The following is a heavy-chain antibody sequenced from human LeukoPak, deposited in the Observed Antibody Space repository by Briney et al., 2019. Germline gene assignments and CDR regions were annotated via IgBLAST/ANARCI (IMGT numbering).Heavy chain of an antibody. J-gene: IGHJ3*02. V-gene: IGHV4-38-2*01. D-gene: IGHD3-16*02. CDR1: GSSVNSDQY. CDR2: VHQTGSP. CDR3: AMLRLGEFSLLGDGYDI. Sequence: PSETLSLTCDVSGSSVNSDQYWGWMRHSPGAGLEWIGSVHQTGSPYYNPSLGSRVSLSIDSTKNSFSLRLSSVTAADTAVYYCAMLRLGEFSLLGDGYDIWGQGTMVIVSS.